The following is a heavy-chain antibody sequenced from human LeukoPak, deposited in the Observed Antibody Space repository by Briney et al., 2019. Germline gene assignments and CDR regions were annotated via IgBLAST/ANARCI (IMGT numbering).Heavy chain of an antibody. J-gene: IGHJ4*02. CDR2: IYYSGST. CDR1: GGSISSYY. D-gene: IGHD5-24*01. Sequence: SETLSLTCTVSGGSISSYYWSWIRQPPGKGLEWIGYIYYSGSTNYNPSLKSRVTISVDTSKNQFSLKLSSVTAADTAVYYCARARDGCNYGPFDYWGQGTLVTVSS. V-gene: IGHV4-59*01. CDR3: ARARDGCNYGPFDY.